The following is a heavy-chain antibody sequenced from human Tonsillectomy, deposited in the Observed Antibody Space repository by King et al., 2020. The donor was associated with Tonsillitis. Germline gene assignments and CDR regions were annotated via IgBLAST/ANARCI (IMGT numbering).Heavy chain of an antibody. Sequence: QLVQSGAEVKKPGSSVKVSCKASGGTFSSYAIIGVRQAPGQGLVWMVGIIPIFGTANCAPKFQGNDTITADESTSTAYMELCSLRSEDTAVYYCARVGSGDLSNAFDIWGQGTMVTVSS. CDR1: GGTFSSYA. CDR3: ARVGSGDLSNAFDI. CDR2: IIPIFGTA. J-gene: IGHJ3*02. V-gene: IGHV1-69*01. D-gene: IGHD7-27*01.